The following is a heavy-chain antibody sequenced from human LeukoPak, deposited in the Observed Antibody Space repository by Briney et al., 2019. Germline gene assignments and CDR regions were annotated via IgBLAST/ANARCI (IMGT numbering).Heavy chain of an antibody. D-gene: IGHD3-22*01. CDR2: IYYSGST. V-gene: IGHV4-59*01. Sequence: PSETLSLTCTVSGGSISSYYWIWIRQPPGKGLEWIAYIYYSGSTNYNPSLKSRVTISVDTSKNQFSLKLSSVTAADTAVYYCARGVVNYDSSGYYFNHFDYWGQGTLVTVSS. CDR1: GGSISSYY. CDR3: ARGVVNYDSSGYYFNHFDY. J-gene: IGHJ4*02.